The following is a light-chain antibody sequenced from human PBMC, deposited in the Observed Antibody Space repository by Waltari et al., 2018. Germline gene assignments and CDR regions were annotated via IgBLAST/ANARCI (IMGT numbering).Light chain of an antibody. V-gene: IGLV2-8*01. Sequence: QSALTQPPSASGSPGQSVTISCTGTSSDIGGHNYVSWYQQYPGKAPKLMIYEVSQRPSGVPVRFSGSKSGNTASLTVSGLQAEDEAYYYCGSYAGTQKFFGGGTKLTVL. J-gene: IGLJ2*01. CDR2: EVS. CDR3: GSYAGTQKF. CDR1: SSDIGGHNY.